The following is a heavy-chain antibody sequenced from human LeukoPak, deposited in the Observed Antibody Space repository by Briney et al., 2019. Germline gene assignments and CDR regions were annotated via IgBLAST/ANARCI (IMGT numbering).Heavy chain of an antibody. V-gene: IGHV3-48*03. Sequence: AGGSLRLSCAASGFTFSSYEMNWVRQAPGKGLEWVSYISSGSTIYYADSVKGRFTISRDNAKNSLYLQMNSLRAEDTAVYYCARVFNSISAAGHGAFDIWGQGTMVTVSS. CDR2: ISSGSTI. CDR3: ARVFNSISAAGHGAFDI. J-gene: IGHJ3*02. CDR1: GFTFSSYE. D-gene: IGHD6-13*01.